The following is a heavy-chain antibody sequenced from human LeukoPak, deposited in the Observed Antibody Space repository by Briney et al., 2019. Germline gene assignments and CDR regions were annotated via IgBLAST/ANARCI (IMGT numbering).Heavy chain of an antibody. Sequence: PSETLSLTCAVSGYSISSGYYWGWIRQPPGKGLEWIVSIFYSGSAYYNPSLKSRVTISLDTSKNQFSLKLRSVTATDTAVYYCASINWSRSYFDYWGQGTLVTVSS. CDR1: GYSISSGYY. CDR3: ASINWSRSYFDY. V-gene: IGHV4-38-2*01. D-gene: IGHD1-1*01. CDR2: IFYSGSA. J-gene: IGHJ4*02.